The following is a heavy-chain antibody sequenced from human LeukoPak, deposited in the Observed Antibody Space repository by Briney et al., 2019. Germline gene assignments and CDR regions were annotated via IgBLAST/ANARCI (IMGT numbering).Heavy chain of an antibody. V-gene: IGHV1-18*01. CDR2: ISAYNGNT. D-gene: IGHD6-13*01. J-gene: IGHJ4*02. CDR3: TRDLPYSSSWESIDY. CDR1: GYTFTAYY. Sequence: GASVKVSCKASGYTFTAYYLHWVRQAPRQGPEWMGWISAYNGNTKYAQNLQGRVTMTTDTSTSTAYMELRSLRSDDTAVYYCTRDLPYSSSWESIDYWGQGTLVTVSS.